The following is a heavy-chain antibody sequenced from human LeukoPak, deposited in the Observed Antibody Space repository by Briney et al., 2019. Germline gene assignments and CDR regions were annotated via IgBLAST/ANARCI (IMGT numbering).Heavy chain of an antibody. Sequence: SETLSLTCTVSGGSISSGSYYWSWVRQPPGKGLEWIGFIYYSGSTNYNPSLKSRVTISVDTSKNQFSLKLSSVTAADTAVYYCARGFYDSSGYFYYYYMDVWGKGTAVTISS. J-gene: IGHJ6*03. D-gene: IGHD3-22*01. CDR1: GGSISSGSYY. V-gene: IGHV4-61*01. CDR3: ARGFYDSSGYFYYYYMDV. CDR2: IYYSGST.